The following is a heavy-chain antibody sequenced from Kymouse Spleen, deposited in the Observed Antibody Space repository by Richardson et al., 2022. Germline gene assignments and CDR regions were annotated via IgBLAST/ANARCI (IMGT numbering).Heavy chain of an antibody. CDR2: ISWNSGSI. J-gene: IGHJ6*02. CDR1: GFTFDDYA. D-gene: IGHD1-26*01. Sequence: EVQLVESGGGLVQPGRSLRLSCAASGFTFDDYAMHWVRQAPGKGLEWVSGISWNSGSIGYADSVKGRFTISRDNAKNSLYLQMNSLRAEDTALYYCAKARISGSYYYYGMDVWGQGTTVTVSS. CDR3: AKARISGSYYYYGMDV. V-gene: IGHV3-9*01.